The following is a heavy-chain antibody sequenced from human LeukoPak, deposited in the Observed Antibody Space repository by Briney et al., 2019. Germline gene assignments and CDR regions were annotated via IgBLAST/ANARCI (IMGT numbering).Heavy chain of an antibody. CDR1: GYTFPSYF. CDR2: INPTGGST. V-gene: IGHV1-46*01. Sequence: ASVKVSCKASGYTFPSYFMHWVRQAPGQGLEWMGIINPTGGSTTHAQKFQGRVTMTRDTSASTAYMELSSLRSEDTAVYYCARSILVVPVASHYNYGVDVWGQGTTVTVSS. J-gene: IGHJ6*02. D-gene: IGHD2-2*01. CDR3: ARSILVVPVASHYNYGVDV.